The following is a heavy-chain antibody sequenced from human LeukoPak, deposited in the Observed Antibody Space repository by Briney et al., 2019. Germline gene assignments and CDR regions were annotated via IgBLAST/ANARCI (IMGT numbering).Heavy chain of an antibody. CDR3: ARVGYDTLTGYLINAFDI. CDR2: IYYSGST. V-gene: IGHV4-59*01. CDR1: GGSISSYY. Sequence: PSETLSLTCTVSGGSISSYYWSWIRQPPGKGLEWIGYIYYSGSTNYNPSLKSRVTISVDTSKNQFSLKLSSVTAADTAVYYCARVGYDTLTGYLINAFDIWGQGTMVTVSS. J-gene: IGHJ3*02. D-gene: IGHD3-9*01.